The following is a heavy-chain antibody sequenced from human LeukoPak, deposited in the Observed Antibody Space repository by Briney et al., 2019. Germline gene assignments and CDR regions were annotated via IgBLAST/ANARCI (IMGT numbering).Heavy chain of an antibody. CDR2: IYHSGST. V-gene: IGHV4-38-2*02. J-gene: IGHJ4*02. Sequence: SETLSLTCTVSGYSISSGYYWGWIRQPPGKGLEWIGSIYHSGSTYYNPSLKSRVTISVDTSKNQFSLKLSSVTAADTAVYYCARDPGIAAAWGQGTLVTVSS. CDR3: ARDPGIAAA. D-gene: IGHD6-13*01. CDR1: GYSISSGYY.